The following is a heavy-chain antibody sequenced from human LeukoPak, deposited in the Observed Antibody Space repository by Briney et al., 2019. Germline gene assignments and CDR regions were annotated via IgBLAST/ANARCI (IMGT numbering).Heavy chain of an antibody. Sequence: GGSLRLSCAASGFTFSNAWMSWVRQAPGKGLEWVGRIKSNNDGGTTDYAAPVKGRVTISRDDSKNTLYLQMNNLKTEDTAVYYCTTFPSGFGIWGQGTVVSVSS. J-gene: IGHJ3*02. V-gene: IGHV3-15*05. CDR1: GFTFSNAW. CDR2: IKSNNDGGTT. D-gene: IGHD3-3*01. CDR3: TTFPSGFGI.